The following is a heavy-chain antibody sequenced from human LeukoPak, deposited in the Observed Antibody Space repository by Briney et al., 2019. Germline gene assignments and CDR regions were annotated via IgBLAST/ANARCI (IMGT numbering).Heavy chain of an antibody. Sequence: GGSLRLSCAASGFTFSSYAMHWVRQAPGKGLEWVAVISYDGSNKYYADSVKGRFTISRDNSKNTLYLQMNSLRAEDTAVYYCARDQNKQWLGTYYYYYYMDVWGKGTTVTVSS. CDR3: ARDQNKQWLGTYYYYYYMDV. CDR2: ISYDGSNK. V-gene: IGHV3-30*04. CDR1: GFTFSSYA. D-gene: IGHD6-19*01. J-gene: IGHJ6*03.